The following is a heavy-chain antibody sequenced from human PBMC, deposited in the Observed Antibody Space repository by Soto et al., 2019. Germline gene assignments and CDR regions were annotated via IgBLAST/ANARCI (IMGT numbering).Heavy chain of an antibody. D-gene: IGHD3-16*01. Sequence: SETLSLTCTVSGGSISSYYWSWIRQPPGKGLEWIGYIYYSGSTNYNPSLKSRVTISVDTSKNQFSLKLSSVSAADTAVYYCARGRGEFYGWGQGSPVTFSS. V-gene: IGHV4-59*12. CDR3: ARGRGEFYG. CDR2: IYYSGST. J-gene: IGHJ4*02. CDR1: GGSISSYY.